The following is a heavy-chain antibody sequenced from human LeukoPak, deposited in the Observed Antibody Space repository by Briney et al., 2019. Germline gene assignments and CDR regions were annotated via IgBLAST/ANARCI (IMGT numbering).Heavy chain of an antibody. D-gene: IGHD2-15*01. CDR3: ARGNVCGVVVVAASRYDY. CDR1: GYTFTGYY. Sequence: LWASVKVSCKASGYTFTGYYMHWVRQAPGQGLEWMGWINPNSGGTNYAQKFQGRVTMTRDTSISTAYMELSRLRSDDTAVYYCARGNVCGVVVVAASRYDYWGQGTLVTVSS. CDR2: INPNSGGT. J-gene: IGHJ4*02. V-gene: IGHV1-2*02.